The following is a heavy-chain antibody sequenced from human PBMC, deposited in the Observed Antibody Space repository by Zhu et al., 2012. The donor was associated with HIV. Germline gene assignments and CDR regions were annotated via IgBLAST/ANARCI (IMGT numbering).Heavy chain of an antibody. D-gene: IGHD2-15*01. CDR2: ISGAGGIT. V-gene: IGHV3-23*01. CDR3: AKDLRSCSGASCFPYSFDY. J-gene: IGHJ4*02. Sequence: EGHLLESGGGLVQPGGPVRLSCAASGFTFGDYAMRWVRQAPGKGLEWVSGISGAGGITYYADSVRGRVTISRDNSKNTLYLQMDSLRADDTAVYYCAKDLRSCSGASCFPYSFDYWGQGTLVTVSS. CDR1: GFTFGDYA.